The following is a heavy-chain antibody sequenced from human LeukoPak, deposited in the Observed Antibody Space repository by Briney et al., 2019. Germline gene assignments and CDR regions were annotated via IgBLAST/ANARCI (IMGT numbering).Heavy chain of an antibody. CDR2: IYNSGIT. Sequence: SETLSLTCTVSGGSISSNYYWSWIRQPAGKGLEYIGRIYNSGITNYNPSLKSRVTISVDTSKKQFSLKLSSVTAADTAVYYCARVGYYYGSGSYNSHWFDPWGQGTLVTVSS. CDR1: GGSISSNYY. J-gene: IGHJ5*02. V-gene: IGHV4-4*07. D-gene: IGHD3-10*01. CDR3: ARVGYYYGSGSYNSHWFDP.